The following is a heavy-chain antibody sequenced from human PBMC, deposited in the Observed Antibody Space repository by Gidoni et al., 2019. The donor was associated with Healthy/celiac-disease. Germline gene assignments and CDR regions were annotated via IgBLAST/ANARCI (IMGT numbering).Heavy chain of an antibody. CDR2: IYYSGST. J-gene: IGHJ4*02. V-gene: IGHV4-39*01. D-gene: IGHD3-10*01. Sequence: QLQLQEAGPGLVKTSEALYLTCTVAVGSLSSSSYYWGWIRQPPGKGLEWIGSIYYSGSTYYNPSLKSRVTISVDTSKNQFSLKLSSVTAADTAVYYCARLTMVRGVTLWSQGTLVTVSS. CDR3: ARLTMVRGVTL. CDR1: VGSLSSSSYY.